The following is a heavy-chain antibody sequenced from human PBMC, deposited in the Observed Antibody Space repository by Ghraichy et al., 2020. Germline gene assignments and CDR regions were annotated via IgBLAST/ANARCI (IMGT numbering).Heavy chain of an antibody. Sequence: GESLNISCAASGFTFSSYSMNWVRQAPGKGLEWVSYISSSSSTIYYADSVKGRFTISRDNAKNSLYLQMNSLRDEDTAVYYCAREPMVREIWDAFDIWGQGTMVTVSS. CDR3: AREPMVREIWDAFDI. J-gene: IGHJ3*02. V-gene: IGHV3-48*02. CDR1: GFTFSSYS. CDR2: ISSSSSTI. D-gene: IGHD3-10*01.